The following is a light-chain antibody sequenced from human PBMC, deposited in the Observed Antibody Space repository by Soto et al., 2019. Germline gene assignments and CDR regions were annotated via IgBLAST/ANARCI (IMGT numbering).Light chain of an antibody. CDR2: EVS. Sequence: QSVLTQPPSASGSPGQSVTISCTGTSSDVGAYKYVSWYQQYPGKAPKLMIYEVSKRPSGVPDRFSGSKSGNTASLTVSGLQAEDGADYYCTSYVGSNIWVFGGETKLTVL. J-gene: IGLJ3*02. CDR1: SSDVGAYKY. CDR3: TSYVGSNIWV. V-gene: IGLV2-8*01.